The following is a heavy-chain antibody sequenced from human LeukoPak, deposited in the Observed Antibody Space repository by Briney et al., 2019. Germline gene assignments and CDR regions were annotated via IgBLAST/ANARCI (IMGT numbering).Heavy chain of an antibody. Sequence: GGSLRLSCAASGFTVSSNYMSWVRQAPGKGLEWVSVIYSGGSTYYADSVKGRFTISRDNSKNTLYLQMNSLRAEDTAVYYCARSSSWYLSYYYMDVWGKGTTVTISS. CDR1: GFTVSSNY. CDR2: IYSGGST. J-gene: IGHJ6*03. CDR3: ARSSSWYLSYYYMDV. V-gene: IGHV3-53*01. D-gene: IGHD6-13*01.